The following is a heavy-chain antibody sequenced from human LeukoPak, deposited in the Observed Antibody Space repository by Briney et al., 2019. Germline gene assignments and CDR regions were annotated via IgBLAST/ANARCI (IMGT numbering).Heavy chain of an antibody. CDR3: ARIGGDSSWYYFDY. CDR1: GFTFSSYW. CDR2: INSDGSST. J-gene: IGHJ4*02. Sequence: GGSLRLSCAASGFTFSSYWMHWVRQAPGKGLVWVSRINSDGSSTSYADSVKGRFTISRDNAKSSLFLQMNSLRAEDTAVYYCARIGGDSSWYYFDYWGQGTLVTVSS. D-gene: IGHD6-13*01. V-gene: IGHV3-74*01.